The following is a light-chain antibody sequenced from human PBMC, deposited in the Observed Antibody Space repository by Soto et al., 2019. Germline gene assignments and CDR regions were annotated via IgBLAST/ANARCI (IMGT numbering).Light chain of an antibody. CDR1: QSVRSS. J-gene: IGKJ1*01. Sequence: EIVMTQSPATLSVSLGERATLSCRASQSVRSSLAWYQQKPGQAPRLLIYDASTRAPGIPARFSGSGSGTEFTLTISSLQSEDFAVYYCQQYNNWPRTFDQGTKVDIK. CDR3: QQYNNWPRT. V-gene: IGKV3-15*01. CDR2: DAS.